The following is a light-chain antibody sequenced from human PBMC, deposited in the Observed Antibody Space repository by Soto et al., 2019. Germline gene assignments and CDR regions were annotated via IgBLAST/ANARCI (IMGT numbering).Light chain of an antibody. CDR2: GAS. CDR1: QTISND. CDR3: QQNNKWPPVT. Sequence: EVVMTQSPATVSVSPGEGITLACRASQTISNDLAWYQQKPGQAPRLLIYGASTRATGVPTRFSGGGTGTEFTLTLSSLQSEDFAFYYYQQNNKWPPVTFGGGTKVDI. J-gene: IGKJ4*01. V-gene: IGKV3-15*01.